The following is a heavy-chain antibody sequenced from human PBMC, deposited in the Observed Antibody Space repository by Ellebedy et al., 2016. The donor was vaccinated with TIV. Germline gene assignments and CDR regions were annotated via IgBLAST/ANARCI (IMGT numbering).Heavy chain of an antibody. CDR3: ARDTLVGVTDSYFDY. CDR2: IKQDGSKR. J-gene: IGHJ4*02. CDR1: GFTFKNAW. Sequence: PGGSLRLSCAASGFTFKNAWMSWVRQAPGKGLEWVATIKQDGSKRFYVDSVKCRITTSRDNAKNSLYLQMNNLRAEDTAVYYCARDTLVGVTDSYFDYWGQGTLVTVSS. D-gene: IGHD1-26*01. V-gene: IGHV3-7*03.